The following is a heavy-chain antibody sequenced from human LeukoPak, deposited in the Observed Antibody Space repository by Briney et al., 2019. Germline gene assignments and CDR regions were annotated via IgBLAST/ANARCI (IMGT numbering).Heavy chain of an antibody. CDR2: ISVIVGST. CDR1: GFTFSRYA. D-gene: IGHD5-12*01. CDR3: AKEGYIVATISYFDY. V-gene: IGHV3-23*01. Sequence: GGSLTLSCAASGFTFSRYAMSWVRQAPGKGVEWVSAISVIVGSTYYTASVKGLFTISKYNSKNTLYLQINSLRPQDTAVYYSAKEGYIVATISYFDYWGQGTLVTVSS. J-gene: IGHJ4*02.